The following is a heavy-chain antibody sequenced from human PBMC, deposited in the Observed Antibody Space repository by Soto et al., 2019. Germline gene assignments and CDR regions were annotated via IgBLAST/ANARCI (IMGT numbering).Heavy chain of an antibody. J-gene: IGHJ4*02. D-gene: IGHD3-16*01. CDR3: ARNLWGVDVPGH. V-gene: IGHV3-48*01. CDR1: GFTFSSYS. Sequence: EVQLVESGGGLVQPGGSLRLSCAASGFTFSSYSMNWVRQAPGKGLEWVSYISTSSSTIYYADSVKGRFTISRDNAKNSLYLQMNSLRAEDTAVYHRARNLWGVDVPGHWGQGTLVTVSS. CDR2: ISTSSSTI.